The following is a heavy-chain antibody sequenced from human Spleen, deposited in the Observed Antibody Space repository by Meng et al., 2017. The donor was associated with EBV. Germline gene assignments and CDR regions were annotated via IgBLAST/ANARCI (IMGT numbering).Heavy chain of an antibody. CDR1: GGSVSSGSNF. V-gene: IGHV4-61*01. Sequence: HLTESGQGLVKPSETLSLTGTVSGGSVSSGSNFWTWIRQPPGKGLEWIGHIYYSGSTKYHPSLESRVTISADTSKNQFSLKLSSVTAADTAVYYCARYYGANGDFDYWGQGNLVTVSS. J-gene: IGHJ4*02. D-gene: IGHD4-23*01. CDR3: ARYYGANGDFDY. CDR2: IYYSGST.